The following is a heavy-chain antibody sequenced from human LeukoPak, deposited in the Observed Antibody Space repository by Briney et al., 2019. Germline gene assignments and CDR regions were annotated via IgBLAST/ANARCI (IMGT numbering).Heavy chain of an antibody. CDR2: IRGSGGHT. CDR1: GITFSSHA. CDR3: AKGGAATMRDGYNYYYYYMEV. D-gene: IGHD5-24*01. J-gene: IGHJ6*03. Sequence: PGGSLRLSCAASGITFSSHAMSWVRQAPGKGLEWVSLIRGSGGHTYYGDSVKGRFTISRDNSTNRLYLQMNSLRPEDTAVYYCAKGGAATMRDGYNYYYYYMEVWGRGTTVTVSS. V-gene: IGHV3-23*01.